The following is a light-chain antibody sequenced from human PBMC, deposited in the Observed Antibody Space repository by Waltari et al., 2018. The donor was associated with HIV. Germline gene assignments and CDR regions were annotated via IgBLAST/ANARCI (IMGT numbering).Light chain of an antibody. CDR3: QQYKIGPPIT. J-gene: IGKJ5*01. CDR2: GAF. V-gene: IGKV3-15*01. CDR1: QSVSSN. Sequence: ERVMTQSPATLPVSLGERVTLSCRASQSVSSNLAWYQQKPGQAPRLLIYGAFTRATGIPARVSGGGSGTEVTLTISSLQSEDFAVYYGQQYKIGPPITFGQGTRLEIK.